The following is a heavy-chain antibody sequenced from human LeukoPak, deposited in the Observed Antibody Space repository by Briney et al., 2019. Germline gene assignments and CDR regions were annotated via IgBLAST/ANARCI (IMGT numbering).Heavy chain of an antibody. D-gene: IGHD3-10*01. V-gene: IGHV1-2*06. CDR1: GYTSTSIG. Sequence: ASVKVSCTASGYTSTSIGISWVRQAPGQGLEWMGRINPNSGGTNYAQKFQGRVTMTRDTSISTAYMELSRLRSDDTAVYYCARDRLTMVRGVIINPLDYWGQGTLVTVSS. J-gene: IGHJ4*02. CDR2: INPNSGGT. CDR3: ARDRLTMVRGVIINPLDY.